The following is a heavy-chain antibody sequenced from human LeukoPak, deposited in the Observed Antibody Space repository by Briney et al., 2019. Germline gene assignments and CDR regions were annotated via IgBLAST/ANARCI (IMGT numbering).Heavy chain of an antibody. CDR1: GITLSNYG. CDR3: AKRGVVIRVILVGFHKEAYYFDS. D-gene: IGHD3-22*01. J-gene: IGHJ4*02. CDR2: ISGSGGGT. V-gene: IGHV3-23*01. Sequence: GGSLRLSCAVSGITLSNYGMSWVRQAPGKGLEWVAGISGSGGGTNYADSVKGRFTISRDNRKNTLYLQMNSLRAEDTAVYFCAKRGVVIRVILVGFHKEAYYFDSWGRGALVTVSS.